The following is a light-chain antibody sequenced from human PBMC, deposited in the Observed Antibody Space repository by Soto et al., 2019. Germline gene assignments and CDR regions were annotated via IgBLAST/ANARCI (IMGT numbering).Light chain of an antibody. CDR3: QQYGSSPLST. CDR1: QSVSSSY. V-gene: IGKV3-20*01. J-gene: IGKJ2*01. Sequence: EIVLTQSPGTLSLSPGERAILSCRASQSVSSSYLAWYQQKPGQAPRLLIYGASSRATGIPDRFSGSGSGTDFTLTISRLEPEDFAVYYCQQYGSSPLSTFGQGTKLEIK. CDR2: GAS.